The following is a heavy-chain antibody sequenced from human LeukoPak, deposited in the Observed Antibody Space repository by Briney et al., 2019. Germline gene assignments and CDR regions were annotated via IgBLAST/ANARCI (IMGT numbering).Heavy chain of an antibody. V-gene: IGHV4-34*01. J-gene: IGHJ4*02. CDR3: ARSGSPGFGYFDY. CDR1: GGSFSGYY. CDR2: INHSGST. D-gene: IGHD3-10*01. Sequence: SETLSLTCAVYGGSFSGYYWSWIRQPPGKGLEWIGEINHSGSTNYNPSLKSRVTISVDTSRNQFSLKLSSVTAADTAVYYCARSGSPGFGYFDYWGQGTLVTVSS.